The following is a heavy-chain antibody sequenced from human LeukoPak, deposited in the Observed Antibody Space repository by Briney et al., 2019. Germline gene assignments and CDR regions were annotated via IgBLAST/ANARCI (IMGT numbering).Heavy chain of an antibody. CDR2: IIPIFGTA. Sequence: ASVKVSCEASGGTLSSYAISWVRQAPGQGLEWMGGIIPIFGTANYAQKFQGRVTITADESTSTAYMELSSLRSEDTAVYYCARGPYYYDSSGYYLSFDYWGQGTLVTVSS. D-gene: IGHD3-22*01. V-gene: IGHV1-69*13. CDR3: ARGPYYYDSSGYYLSFDY. CDR1: GGTLSSYA. J-gene: IGHJ4*02.